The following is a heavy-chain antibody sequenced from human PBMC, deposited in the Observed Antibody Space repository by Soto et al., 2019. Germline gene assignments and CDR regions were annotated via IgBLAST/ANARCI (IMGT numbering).Heavy chain of an antibody. CDR2: ISSSSSTI. J-gene: IGHJ4*02. Sequence: GGSLRLSCAASGFTFSSYSMNWIRQAPGKGLEWVSYISSSSSTIYYADSVKGRFTISRDNARNSLYLQMNSLRAEDTAAYSCARELFGELLVDYWGQGTLVTVSS. CDR3: ARELFGELLVDY. D-gene: IGHD3-10*02. V-gene: IGHV3-48*01. CDR1: GFTFSSYS.